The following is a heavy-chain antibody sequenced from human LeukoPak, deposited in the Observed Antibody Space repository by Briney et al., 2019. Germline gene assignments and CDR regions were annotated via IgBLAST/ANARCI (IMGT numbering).Heavy chain of an antibody. J-gene: IGHJ6*02. Sequence: SETLSLTCTVSGGSISSTTYYWGWIRQPPGKGLEWIGSIYYSGSTYYNPSLKSRVTISVDTSKNQVSLKLSSVTAADTAVYYCARHGNTITILGHYYGMDVWGQGTTVTVSS. CDR1: GGSISSTTYY. CDR3: ARHGNTITILGHYYGMDV. V-gene: IGHV4-39*01. CDR2: IYYSGST. D-gene: IGHD3-3*01.